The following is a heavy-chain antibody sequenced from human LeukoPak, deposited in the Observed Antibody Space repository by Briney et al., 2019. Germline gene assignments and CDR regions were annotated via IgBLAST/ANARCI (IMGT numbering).Heavy chain of an antibody. J-gene: IGHJ4*02. CDR2: IKSDGRYT. V-gene: IGHV3-74*01. CDR1: GFTFSSNW. CDR3: ARGRVGYYFGY. D-gene: IGHD1-26*01. Sequence: GGSLRLSCAASGFTFSSNWMHWVRQAPGKGLVWVSLIKSDGRYTNYADSVKGRFTISRDNAKNTLYLQMSSLRAEDTAVYYCARGRVGYYFGYWGQGALVTVSS.